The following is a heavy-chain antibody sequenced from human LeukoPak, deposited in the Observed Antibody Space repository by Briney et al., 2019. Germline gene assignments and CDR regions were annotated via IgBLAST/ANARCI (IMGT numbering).Heavy chain of an antibody. J-gene: IGHJ4*02. Sequence: GGSLRLSCAASGFTFSSYAMSWVRQAPGKGLEWVSAISGSGGSTYYADSVKGWFTISRDNSKNTLYLQMNSLRAEDTAVYYCAKSPGSSSWYAFFDYWGQGTLVTDSS. CDR1: GFTFSSYA. CDR2: ISGSGGST. CDR3: AKSPGSSSWYAFFDY. V-gene: IGHV3-23*01. D-gene: IGHD6-13*01.